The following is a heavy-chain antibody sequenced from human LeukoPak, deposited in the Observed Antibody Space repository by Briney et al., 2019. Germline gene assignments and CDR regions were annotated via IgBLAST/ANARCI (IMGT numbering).Heavy chain of an antibody. CDR3: ARVGGRVGYYFDS. J-gene: IGHJ4*02. D-gene: IGHD3-10*01. CDR1: GGSISGSHW. CDR2: IYHSGST. Sequence: SETLSLTCAVSGGSISGSHWWSWVRQPPGKGLEWIGEIYHSGSTNYSPSLKSRVTISVDKSKNQFSLTLSSVTAADTAVYYCARVGGRVGYYFDSWGQGAQVTVSS. V-gene: IGHV4-4*02.